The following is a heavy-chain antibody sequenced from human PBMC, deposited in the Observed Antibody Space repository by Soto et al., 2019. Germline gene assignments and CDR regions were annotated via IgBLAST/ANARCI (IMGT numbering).Heavy chain of an antibody. Sequence: PGGSLRLSCAASGFTFSSYGMHWVRQAPGKGLEWVAVISYDGSNKYYADSVKGRLTISRDNSKNTLYLQMNSLRAEDTAVYYCARYLRIAAAGSVCDYWGQGTLVTVSS. D-gene: IGHD6-13*01. CDR2: ISYDGSNK. J-gene: IGHJ4*02. V-gene: IGHV3-30*03. CDR1: GFTFSSYG. CDR3: ARYLRIAAAGSVCDY.